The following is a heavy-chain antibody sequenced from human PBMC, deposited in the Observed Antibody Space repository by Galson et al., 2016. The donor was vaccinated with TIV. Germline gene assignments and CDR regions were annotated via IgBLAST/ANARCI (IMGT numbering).Heavy chain of an antibody. CDR2: IDWDDDK. V-gene: IGHV2-70*11. J-gene: IGHJ4*02. CDR1: GFSLNTDGMC. Sequence: PALVKPTQTLTLTCTFSGFSLNTDGMCVNWIRQPPGKALEWLARIDWDDDKSYTSSLKTRLTISKDPSKNQVVLRMTNMDPVYTATYYCARISGYYDHSGHFIPRSFDYWGQGTPVTVSS. D-gene: IGHD3-22*01. CDR3: ARISGYYDHSGHFIPRSFDY.